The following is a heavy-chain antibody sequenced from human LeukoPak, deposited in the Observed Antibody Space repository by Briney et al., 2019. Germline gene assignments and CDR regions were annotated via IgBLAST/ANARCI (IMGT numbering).Heavy chain of an antibody. CDR3: AREMVAATKAFEI. CDR1: GGSISSYY. V-gene: IGHV4-4*07. J-gene: IGHJ3*02. D-gene: IGHD1-26*01. CDR2: IYTSGST. Sequence: SETLSLTCTVSGGSISSYYWSWIRQPAGKGLEWIGRIYTSGSTNYNPSLKSRVTMSVDTSKNQFSLKLSSVTGADTAVYYCAREMVAATKAFEIWGQGTMVTVSS.